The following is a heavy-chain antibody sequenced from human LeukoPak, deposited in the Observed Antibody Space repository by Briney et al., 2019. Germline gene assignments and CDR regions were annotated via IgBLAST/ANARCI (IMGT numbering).Heavy chain of an antibody. V-gene: IGHV3-7*01. CDR2: IKQDGSET. CDR3: ARKGGTRGPLNY. CDR1: GFTFSNYW. J-gene: IGHJ4*02. Sequence: GGSLRLSCAASGFTFSNYWMSWVRQAPGKGLEWVANIKQDGSETYYVDSVKGRFTISRDNAKNSLFLQMNSLTAEGTAVYYCARKGGTRGPLNYWGQGTLVTVSS. D-gene: IGHD2-8*01.